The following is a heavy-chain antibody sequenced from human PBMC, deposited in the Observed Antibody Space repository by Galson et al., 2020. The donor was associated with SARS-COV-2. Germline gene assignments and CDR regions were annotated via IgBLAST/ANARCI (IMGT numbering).Heavy chain of an antibody. CDR3: ARLAADSIQGLRWCDGPDYESFGMDV. CDR2: FYSNRHT. J-gene: IGHJ6*02. CDR1: GVSVTSSY. V-gene: IGHV4-59*08. Sequence: ASETLSLTCSVSGVSVTSSYWTWIRQPPGEGLEWIGSFYSNRHTNYNPSLNSRVAISVDTSNNHFSLRLTSVTAADTAIYYCARLAADSIQGLRWCDGPDYESFGMDVWGRGTTVTVSS. D-gene: IGHD4-17*01.